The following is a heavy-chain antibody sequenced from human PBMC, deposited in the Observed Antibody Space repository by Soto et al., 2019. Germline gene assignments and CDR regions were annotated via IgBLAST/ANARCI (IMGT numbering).Heavy chain of an antibody. CDR3: AKDVMITFGGVTTRGSAFDI. CDR1: GFVFSSYA. V-gene: IGHV3-23*01. Sequence: PGGSLRLSCAASGFVFSSYAMSWVRQAPGKGLEWVSAISGSGGSTYYADSVKGRFTISRDNSKNTLYLQMNSLRAEDTAVYYCAKDVMITFGGVTTRGSAFDIWGQGTTVTVSS. CDR2: ISGSGGST. J-gene: IGHJ3*02. D-gene: IGHD3-16*01.